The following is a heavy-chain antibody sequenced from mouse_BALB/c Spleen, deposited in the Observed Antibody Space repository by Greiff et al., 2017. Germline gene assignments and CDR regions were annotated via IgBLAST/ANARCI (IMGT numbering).Heavy chain of an antibody. CDR1: GDSITSGY. Sequence: EVKLMESGPSLVKPSQTLSLTCSVTGDSITSGYWNWIRKFPGNKLEYMGYISYSGSTYYNPSLKSRISITRDTSKNQYYLQLNSVTTEDTATYYCARLPYYRPYYYAMDYWGQGTSVTVSS. CDR3: ARLPYYRPYYYAMDY. J-gene: IGHJ4*01. V-gene: IGHV3-8*02. CDR2: ISYSGST. D-gene: IGHD2-14*01.